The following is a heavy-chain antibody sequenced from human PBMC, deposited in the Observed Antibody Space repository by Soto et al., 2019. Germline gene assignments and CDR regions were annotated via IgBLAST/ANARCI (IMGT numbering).Heavy chain of an antibody. CDR2: IVPSLDTT. J-gene: IGHJ6*02. V-gene: IGHV1-69*11. Sequence: QVHLVQSGTEVKKPGSSVHVSCKASGVTFSSSGFSWVRQAPGQGLEWMGMIVPSLDTTNYAQKFQARVTITADEVTSTAYMELRSLRSEDTAVYYCARWPLPRYTADPYAVDVWGQGTRVIVSS. CDR3: ARWPLPRYTADPYAVDV. D-gene: IGHD3-16*02. CDR1: GVTFSSSG.